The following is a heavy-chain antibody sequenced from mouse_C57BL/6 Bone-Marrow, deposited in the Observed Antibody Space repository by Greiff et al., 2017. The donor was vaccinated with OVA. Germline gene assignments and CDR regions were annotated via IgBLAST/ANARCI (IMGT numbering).Heavy chain of an antibody. J-gene: IGHJ3*01. CDR2: IDPSGSYT. V-gene: IGHV1-59*01. Sequence: VQLQQSGAELVRPGTSVKLSCKASGYTFTSYWMHWVKQRPGQGLEWIGVIDPSGSYTNYNQKFKGKATLPVDTSSSTAYMQLSRLTSEDSAVYYAAHYYDYEGFFFAYWGQGTRVTVSA. CDR1: GYTFTSYW. D-gene: IGHD2-4*01. CDR3: AHYYDYEGFFFAY.